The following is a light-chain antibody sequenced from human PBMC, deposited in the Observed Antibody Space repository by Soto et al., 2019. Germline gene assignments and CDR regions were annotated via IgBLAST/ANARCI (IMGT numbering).Light chain of an antibody. Sequence: EIVLTQSPGTLSLSPGERATLSCRASQSVRSNYLAWYQQKLGQAPRVLIYDASSRARGIPDRFSGSGSGTDFTLTISRLEPEDFAVYYCQQSGDSAWTFGQGTKVEVK. CDR3: QQSGDSAWT. V-gene: IGKV3-20*01. CDR2: DAS. CDR1: QSVRSNY. J-gene: IGKJ1*01.